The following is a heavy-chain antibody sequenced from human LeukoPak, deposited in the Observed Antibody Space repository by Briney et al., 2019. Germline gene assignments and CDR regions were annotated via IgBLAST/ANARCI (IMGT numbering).Heavy chain of an antibody. CDR1: GGSINTGGYY. V-gene: IGHV4-31*03. CDR3: ARAGSGSYPIDY. J-gene: IGHJ4*02. CDR2: VYYSGST. Sequence: SETLSLTCTVSGGSINTGGYYWTRIRQHPVKGLEWIGYVYYSGSTYFNPSLKSRLTISIDTSKNQFSLRLRSVTAADTAVYYCARAGSGSYPIDYWGQGTLVTVSS. D-gene: IGHD1-26*01.